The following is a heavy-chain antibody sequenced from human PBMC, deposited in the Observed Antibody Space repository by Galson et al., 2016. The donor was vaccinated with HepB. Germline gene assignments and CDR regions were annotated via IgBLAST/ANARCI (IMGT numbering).Heavy chain of an antibody. J-gene: IGHJ5*02. Sequence: SLRLSCAASGFIFSSYTMDWVRQAPGKRLEWVSAISGSGGATYYADSVKGRFTISRDNSKNTLYLQLNNLRAGDTAVYYCARGYGSGTYFVNNWFGPWGQGTLVTVSS. CDR2: ISGSGGAT. D-gene: IGHD3-10*01. V-gene: IGHV3-23*01. CDR3: ARGYGSGTYFVNNWFGP. CDR1: GFIFSSYT.